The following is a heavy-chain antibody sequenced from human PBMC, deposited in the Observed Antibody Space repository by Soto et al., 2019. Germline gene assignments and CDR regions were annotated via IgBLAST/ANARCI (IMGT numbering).Heavy chain of an antibody. Sequence: PVGSLRLSCAASGFTFSSYAMSWVRQAPGKGLEWVSAISGSGGSTYYADSVKGRFTISRDKSKNTLYLQMNSLRAEDTAVYYCAKGYSSSWYYFDYWGQGTLVTVSS. CDR1: GFTFSSYA. V-gene: IGHV3-23*01. CDR2: ISGSGGST. CDR3: AKGYSSSWYYFDY. D-gene: IGHD6-13*01. J-gene: IGHJ4*02.